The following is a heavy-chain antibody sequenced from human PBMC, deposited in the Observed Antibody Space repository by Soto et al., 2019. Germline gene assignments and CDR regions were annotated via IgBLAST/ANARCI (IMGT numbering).Heavy chain of an antibody. J-gene: IGHJ4*02. D-gene: IGHD6-19*01. CDR3: SKGVQQWLVTSDFNY. V-gene: IGHV3-30*18. CDR1: GFTFSDYA. Sequence: VQLVESGGGVVQPGRSLRLSCAASGFTFSDYAMHWVRHAPGKGLECVAVVSHDGRNTHYADSVKGRFTISRDSSKNTVSLEMTSLSSQYTAVYYCSKGVQQWLVTSDFNYWCQGALVTVSS. CDR2: VSHDGRNT.